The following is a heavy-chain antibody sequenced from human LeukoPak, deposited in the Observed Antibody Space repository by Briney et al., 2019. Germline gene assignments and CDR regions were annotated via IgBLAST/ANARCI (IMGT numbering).Heavy chain of an antibody. V-gene: IGHV4-39*01. Sequence: SETLSLTCTVSGGSISSSSYYWGWIRQPPGKGLEWIGSIYYSGSTYYNPSLKSRVTISVDTSKNQFSLKLSSVTATDTAVYYCARHEVTGDSPEDYFDYWGQGTLVTVSS. CDR1: GGSISSSSYY. CDR2: IYYSGST. D-gene: IGHD2-21*02. CDR3: ARHEVTGDSPEDYFDY. J-gene: IGHJ4*02.